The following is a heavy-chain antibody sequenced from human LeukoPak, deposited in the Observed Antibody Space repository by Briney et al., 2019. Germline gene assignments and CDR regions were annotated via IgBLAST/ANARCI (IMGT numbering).Heavy chain of an antibody. Sequence: PGGSLTLSCAASGFSFSTHSMNWVRQAPGKGLEWISFINLDGTDIHYGESVKGRFTISRDNAKNSLYLQMHTLRAEDTAVYYCAGDGVGVLPGGAFDIWSQGTMVTVSS. D-gene: IGHD1-26*01. CDR1: GFSFSTHS. J-gene: IGHJ3*02. CDR2: INLDGTDI. CDR3: AGDGVGVLPGGAFDI. V-gene: IGHV3-21*05.